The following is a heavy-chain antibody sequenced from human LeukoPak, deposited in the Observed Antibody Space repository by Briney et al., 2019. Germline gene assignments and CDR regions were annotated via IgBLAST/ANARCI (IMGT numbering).Heavy chain of an antibody. Sequence: WGTLRLSCSVSGFSISSYEMNWVRQPPGKGLEWVWYISSTGSTIYYADPVKGRFTISRDNAQNSLYLQTNSLRAEDTAVYYCARNDYWGQGTLVTVSS. V-gene: IGHV3-48*03. CDR3: ARNDY. CDR1: GFSISSYE. CDR2: ISSTGSTI. J-gene: IGHJ4*02.